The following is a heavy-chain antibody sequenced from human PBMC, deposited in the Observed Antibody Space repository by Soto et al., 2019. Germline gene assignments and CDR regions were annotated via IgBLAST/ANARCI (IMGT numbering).Heavy chain of an antibody. V-gene: IGHV3-11*01. D-gene: IGHD5-18*01. CDR2: ITSPGTSI. Sequence: QVHLVESGGGLVKPGGSLRLSCAASGFTFSDYHMSWLRQAPGKGLEWVSYITSPGTSIYYADSVKGRFTISRYNVENPLYRQTNSLSAEDTAVYYCVKDLMRRNVDKPMVTGGYWGQGTLVTVSS. J-gene: IGHJ4*02. CDR3: VKDLMRRNVDKPMVTGGY. CDR1: GFTFSDYH.